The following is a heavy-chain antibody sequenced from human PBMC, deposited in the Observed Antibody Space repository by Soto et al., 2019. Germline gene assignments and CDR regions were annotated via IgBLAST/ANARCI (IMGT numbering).Heavy chain of an antibody. V-gene: IGHV3-9*01. CDR3: ARDCIAAAGFNGVDV. CDR1: GFKFDDYA. D-gene: IGHD6-13*01. Sequence: EVQLVESGGGLVQPGRSLTLSCAASGFKFDDYAMHWVRQAPGKGLEWVAGISWNSGGIVYADSVKGRFTISRDNAKRSVSLQMNSLRAEDTAFYYSARDCIAAAGFNGVDVWCPGTTVTVSS. CDR2: ISWNSGGI. J-gene: IGHJ6*02.